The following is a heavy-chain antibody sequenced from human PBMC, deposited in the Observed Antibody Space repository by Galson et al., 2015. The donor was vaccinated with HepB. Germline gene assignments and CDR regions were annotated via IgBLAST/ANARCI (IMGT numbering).Heavy chain of an antibody. CDR1: GFTFSSYW. CDR3: ARREWRPSDAFDI. CDR2: INSDGSST. Sequence: SLRLSCAASGFTFSSYWMHWVRQAPGKGLVWVSRINSDGSSTSYADSVKGRFTISRDNAKNTLYLQMNSLRAEDTAVYYCARREWRPSDAFDIWGQGTMVTVSS. V-gene: IGHV3-74*01. J-gene: IGHJ3*02. D-gene: IGHD3-3*01.